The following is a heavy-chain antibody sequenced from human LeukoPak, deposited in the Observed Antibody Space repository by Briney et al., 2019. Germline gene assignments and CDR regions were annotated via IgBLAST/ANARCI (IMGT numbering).Heavy chain of an antibody. CDR2: ISSTSSYI. Sequence: PGGSLRLACAASGFTFSSYSMNWVRQAPGKGLEWVSSISSTSSYIYYADSVKGRFTISRDNAKNSLFLQMSSLRAEDTAVYYCARELMGLTMIVVVNPIDYWGQGTLVTVSS. V-gene: IGHV3-21*01. CDR1: GFTFSSYS. J-gene: IGHJ4*02. CDR3: ARELMGLTMIVVVNPIDY. D-gene: IGHD3-22*01.